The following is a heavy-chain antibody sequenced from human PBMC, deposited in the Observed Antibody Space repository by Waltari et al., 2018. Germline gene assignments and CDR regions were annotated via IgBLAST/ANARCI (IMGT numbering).Heavy chain of an antibody. J-gene: IGHJ6*02. CDR1: GFTFSSYA. D-gene: IGHD2-15*01. CDR3: AKDSWDILVVVAEIYYYGMDV. Sequence: EVQLLESGGGLVQPGGSLRLSCAASGFTFSSYAMSWVRQAPGKGLEWVSAISGSVGSTNSAASGKGLFTISRDNSKNKLYLQMNSLRAEDTAVYYCAKDSWDILVVVAEIYYYGMDVWGQGTTVTVSS. CDR2: ISGSVGST. V-gene: IGHV3-23*01.